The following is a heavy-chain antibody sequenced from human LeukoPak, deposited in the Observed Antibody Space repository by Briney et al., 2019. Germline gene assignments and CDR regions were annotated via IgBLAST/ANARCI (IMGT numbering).Heavy chain of an antibody. CDR2: IRYYGSNK. Sequence: GGSLRLSCAASGFTFSRYGMRWVRQAPGKGLEWVAFIRYYGSNKYYADSVKGRCTISRDNSKNTLYLQMNSLRAEDTAVYYCAREKMTTAHDYYFDYWGQGTLVTVSS. CDR3: AREKMTTAHDYYFDY. CDR1: GFTFSRYG. D-gene: IGHD4-11*01. V-gene: IGHV3-30*02. J-gene: IGHJ4*02.